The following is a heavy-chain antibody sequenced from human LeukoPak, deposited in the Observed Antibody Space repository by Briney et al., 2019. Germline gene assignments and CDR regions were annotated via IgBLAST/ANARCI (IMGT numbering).Heavy chain of an antibody. CDR1: GGSISSYY. Sequence: SETLSLTCTVSGGSISSYYWSWIRQPPGKGLEWIGYIYYSGSTNYNPSLKSRVTISVDTSKNHFSLKLSSVTAADTAVYYCARSYGRQDCSGGSCYSGVDYYFYMDVWGKGTTVSVSS. CDR3: ARSYGRQDCSGGSCYSGVDYYFYMDV. D-gene: IGHD2-15*01. V-gene: IGHV4-59*01. CDR2: IYYSGST. J-gene: IGHJ6*03.